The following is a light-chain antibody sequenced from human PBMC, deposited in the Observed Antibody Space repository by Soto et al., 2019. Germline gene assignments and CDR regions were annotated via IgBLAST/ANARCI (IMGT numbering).Light chain of an antibody. CDR1: QNIERW. Sequence: DIQMTESPSTLSASVWXRXXXXXRHSQNIERWLAWYQQKPGKAPKLLLYDVSSLQSGVPSGFSGSGSGTEFTLTISSLQPDDFAPYYCQHYKMDSPWTFGQGTKVDIK. CDR2: DVS. V-gene: IGKV1-5*01. CDR3: QHYKMDSPWT. J-gene: IGKJ1*01.